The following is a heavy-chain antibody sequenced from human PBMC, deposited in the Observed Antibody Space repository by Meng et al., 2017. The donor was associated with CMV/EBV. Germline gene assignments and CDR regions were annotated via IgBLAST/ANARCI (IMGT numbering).Heavy chain of an antibody. J-gene: IGHJ4*02. D-gene: IGHD3-10*01. CDR1: GYSLTSYG. Sequence: QVKLVHVGPEVKKPGASVTVSCKASGYSLTSYGIGWVRQAPGQGLEWMGWISAYNGNTNYAQKLQGRVTMTTDTSTSTAYMELRSLRSDDTAVYYCARDRTMVRGVTGYWGQGTLVTVSS. CDR3: ARDRTMVRGVTGY. V-gene: IGHV1-18*01. CDR2: ISAYNGNT.